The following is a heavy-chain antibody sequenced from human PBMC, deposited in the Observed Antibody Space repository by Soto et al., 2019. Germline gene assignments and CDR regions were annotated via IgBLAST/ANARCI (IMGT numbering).Heavy chain of an antibody. CDR2: ISYDGSNK. CDR3: AKDLGLAAAGTMGY. CDR1: GFTFSSYG. V-gene: IGHV3-30*18. Sequence: QVQLVESGGGVVQPGRSLRLSCAASGFTFSSYGMHWVRQAPGKGLEWVAVISYDGSNKYYADSVKGRFTISRDNSKNTLYLHMNSLRAEDTAVYYCAKDLGLAAAGTMGYWGQGTLVTVSS. D-gene: IGHD6-13*01. J-gene: IGHJ4*02.